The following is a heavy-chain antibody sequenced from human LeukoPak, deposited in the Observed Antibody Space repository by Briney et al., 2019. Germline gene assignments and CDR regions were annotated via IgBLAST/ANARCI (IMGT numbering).Heavy chain of an antibody. D-gene: IGHD3-10*01. CDR1: GGSISSSSYY. V-gene: IGHV4-39*01. CDR2: IFYSGST. Sequence: PSETLSFTCTVSGGSISSSSYYWGWIRQPPGKGLEWTGTIFYSGSTYYSPSLKSRVAMSVDTSKSQFFLKLTSVTAADTAVYYRASHLRYGSGYYYIDCWGQGTLVTVSS. CDR3: ASHLRYGSGYYYIDC. J-gene: IGHJ4*02.